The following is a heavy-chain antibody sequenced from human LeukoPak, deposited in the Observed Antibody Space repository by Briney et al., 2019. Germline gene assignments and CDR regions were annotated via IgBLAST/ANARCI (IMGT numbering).Heavy chain of an antibody. D-gene: IGHD3-22*01. CDR3: ARVSSSGSFLDY. CDR1: GGSFSSYY. CDR2: ISTSGNT. J-gene: IGHJ4*02. V-gene: IGHV4-4*07. Sequence: SETLSLTCTVSGGSFSSYYWSWIRQPAGKGLDWIGHISTSGNTNYSPSLKSRVTMSVDKSKNQFSLNLSSVTAADTAVYYCARVSSSGSFLDYWGQGTLVTVSS.